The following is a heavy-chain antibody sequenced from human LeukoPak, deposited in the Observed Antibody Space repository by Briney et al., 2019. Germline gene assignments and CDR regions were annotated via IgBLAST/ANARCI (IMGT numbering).Heavy chain of an antibody. CDR2: ISSGGTYE. CDR1: GFTFSNYA. J-gene: IGHJ4*02. CDR3: ARASGYSGYDPFDY. Sequence: GGSLRLSCAASGFTFSNYAMHWVRQAPGKGLEWVSLISSGGTYEYYADSVKGRFTISRDNSKNTLYLQMNTLRAEDTAVYYCARASGYSGYDPFDYWGQGTLVTVSS. D-gene: IGHD5-12*01. V-gene: IGHV3-30*07.